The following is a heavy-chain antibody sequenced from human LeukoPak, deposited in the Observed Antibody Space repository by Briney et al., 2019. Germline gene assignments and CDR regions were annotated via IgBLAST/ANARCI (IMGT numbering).Heavy chain of an antibody. CDR1: GFTVSSSY. D-gene: IGHD3-3*01. CDR3: AKDGAPFWSGYSRWLDP. J-gene: IGHJ5*02. V-gene: IGHV3-53*01. CDR2: TYSGGDA. Sequence: GGSLRLSCAASGFTVSSSYMSWVRQAPGKGLEWVSVTYSGGDAYYADSVKGRFTISRDNSKNTLYLQMNSLRAEDTAVYYCAKDGAPFWSGYSRWLDPWGQGTLVTVSS.